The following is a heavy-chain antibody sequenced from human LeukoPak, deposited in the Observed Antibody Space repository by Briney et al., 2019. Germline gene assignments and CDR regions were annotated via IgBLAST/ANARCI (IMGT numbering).Heavy chain of an antibody. CDR1: GFTFSSYS. J-gene: IGHJ4*02. Sequence: GGSLRLSCAASGFTFSSYSMNWVRQAPGKGLEWVSSISSSSSYIYYADSVKGRFTISRDNAKNSLYLQMNSLRAEDTAVYYCAKRPGSNYGYNDYWGQGTLVTVSS. CDR3: AKRPGSNYGYNDY. CDR2: ISSSSSYI. V-gene: IGHV3-21*01. D-gene: IGHD5-18*01.